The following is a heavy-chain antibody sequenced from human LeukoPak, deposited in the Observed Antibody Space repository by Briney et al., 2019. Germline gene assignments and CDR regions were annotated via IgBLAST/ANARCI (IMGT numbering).Heavy chain of an antibody. V-gene: IGHV1-8*01. J-gene: IGHJ6*02. CDR2: MNPNSGNT. CDR1: GYTFTSYD. Sequence: ASVKVSCKASGYTFTSYDINWVRQATGQGPEWMGWMNPNSGNTGYAQNFQGRVTMTRNTSISTAYMELSSLRSEDTAVYYCATIAVAGTILDYGMDVWGQGTTVTVSS. D-gene: IGHD6-19*01. CDR3: ATIAVAGTILDYGMDV.